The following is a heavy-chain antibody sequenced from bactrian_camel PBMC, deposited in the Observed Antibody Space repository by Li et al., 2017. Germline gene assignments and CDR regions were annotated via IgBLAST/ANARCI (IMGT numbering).Heavy chain of an antibody. J-gene: IGHJ4*01. CDR3: AGKEAQCSGGDKY. V-gene: IGHV3-3*01. CDR2: IWNGGGGT. Sequence: QVQLVESGGGSVQAGGSLRLSCAASGSTYRTQCLAWFRQAPGQEREGVAAIWNGGGGTYYAASVKGRFTISQDNAKNTVYLQMISLKPDDTAMYYRAGKEAQCSGGDKYWGQGTQVTVS. D-gene: IGHD2*01. CDR1: GSTYRTQC.